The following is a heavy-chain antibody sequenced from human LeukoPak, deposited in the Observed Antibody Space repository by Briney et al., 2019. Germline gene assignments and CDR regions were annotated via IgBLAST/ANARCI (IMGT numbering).Heavy chain of an antibody. CDR2: TSYDGSNR. J-gene: IGHJ4*02. CDR1: GFTFTSYP. CDR3: ARDRRYTGYQRFTFDS. D-gene: IGHD5-12*01. Sequence: PGGSLRLSCAASGFTFTSYPMYWVRQAPGKGLEWVAITSYDGSNRYYADSVKGRFTISRDKSKNTLYLQMNNLRAEDTAVYYCARDRRYTGYQRFTFDSWGQGTLVTVSS. V-gene: IGHV3-30*04.